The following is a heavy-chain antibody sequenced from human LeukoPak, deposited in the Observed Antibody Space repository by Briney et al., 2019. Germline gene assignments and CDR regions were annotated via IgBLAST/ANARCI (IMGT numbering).Heavy chain of an antibody. CDR1: GFTFSSYS. J-gene: IGHJ3*02. Sequence: PGGSLRLSCAASGFTFSSYSMNWVRQAPGKGLEWVSSISSSSYIYYADSVKGRFTISRDNAKNSLYLQMNSLRAEDTAVYYCARTGPGIVVVIDDAFDIWGQGTMVTVSS. V-gene: IGHV3-21*01. D-gene: IGHD3-22*01. CDR2: ISSSSYI. CDR3: ARTGPGIVVVIDDAFDI.